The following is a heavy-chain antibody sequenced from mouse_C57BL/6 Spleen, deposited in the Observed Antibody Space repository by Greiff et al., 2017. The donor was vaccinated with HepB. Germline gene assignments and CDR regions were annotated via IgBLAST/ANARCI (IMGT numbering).Heavy chain of an antibody. CDR3: ARSRDDYYLFAY. Sequence: EVQLQQSGPELVKPGASVKISCKASGYTFTDYYMNWVKQSHGKSLEWIGDINPNNGGTSYNQKFKGKATLTVDKSSSTAYMELRSLTSEDSAVYYCARSRDDYYLFAYWGQGTLVTVSA. J-gene: IGHJ3*01. V-gene: IGHV1-26*01. CDR2: INPNNGGT. D-gene: IGHD2-3*01. CDR1: GYTFTDYY.